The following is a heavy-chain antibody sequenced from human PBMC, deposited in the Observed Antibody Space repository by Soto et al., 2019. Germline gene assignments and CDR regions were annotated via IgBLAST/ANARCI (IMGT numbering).Heavy chain of an antibody. J-gene: IGHJ5*02. Sequence: QLQLQESGPGLVEPSQTLSLTCTVSGGSISGVGYYWSWIRQNPGKGLEWNGYIFHDGTTYYNPSLKSRLTISVDTSKTQFSLKLNSVTAADTAVYYCARAWTAAAGWANWFDLWGQGTLVTVSS. CDR1: GGSISGVGYY. D-gene: IGHD6-13*01. V-gene: IGHV4-31*03. CDR2: IFHDGTT. CDR3: ARAWTAAAGWANWFDL.